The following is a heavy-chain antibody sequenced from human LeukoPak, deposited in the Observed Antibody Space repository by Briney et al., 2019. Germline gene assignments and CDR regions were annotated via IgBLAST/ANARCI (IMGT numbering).Heavy chain of an antibody. J-gene: IGHJ4*02. CDR3: ARGGFVVVTAIPDY. CDR2: NSAYNGNT. V-gene: IGHV1-18*01. D-gene: IGHD2-21*02. Sequence: ASVKVSCKASGYTFTSYGISWVRQAPGQGLEWMGWNSAYNGNTNYVQKLQGRVTMTTDTSTSTAYMELRSLRSDDTAVYYCARGGFVVVTAIPDYWGQGTLVTVSS. CDR1: GYTFTSYG.